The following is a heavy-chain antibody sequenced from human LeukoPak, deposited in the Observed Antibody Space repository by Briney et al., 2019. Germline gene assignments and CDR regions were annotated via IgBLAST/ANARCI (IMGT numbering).Heavy chain of an antibody. V-gene: IGHV1-18*01. D-gene: IGHD5-24*01. Sequence: GASVKVSCKASGYTFTRYGITCGRQAPGQGREWMGWISAYNGDTNYAQKFQDRVTMTTDTSARTAYMEVRSLTSDDTAVYYCARGGGYNGYWGQGTLVTVSS. J-gene: IGHJ4*02. CDR2: ISAYNGDT. CDR1: GYTFTRYG. CDR3: ARGGGYNGY.